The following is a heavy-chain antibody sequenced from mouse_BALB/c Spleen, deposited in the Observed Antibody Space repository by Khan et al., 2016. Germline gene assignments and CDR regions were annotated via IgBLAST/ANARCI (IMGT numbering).Heavy chain of an antibody. J-gene: IGHJ3*01. CDR1: GYTFTDYA. CDR2: ISTYYGDA. CDR3: ARSGGNYAPSVAY. D-gene: IGHD2-1*01. V-gene: IGHV1S137*01. Sequence: QVQLQQSGAELVRPGVSVKISCKGSGYTFTDYAMHWVKQSHAKSLEWIGVISTYYGDASYNQKFKGKATMTVDKSSSTAYMELARLTSEDSAIYYYARSGGNYAPSVAYWGQGTLVTVSA.